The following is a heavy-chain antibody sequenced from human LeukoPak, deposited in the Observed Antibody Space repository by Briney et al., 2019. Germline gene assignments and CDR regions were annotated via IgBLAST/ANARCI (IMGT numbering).Heavy chain of an antibody. D-gene: IGHD3-10*01. CDR1: GGSVSSGDYY. CDR3: ARDPYCYGSGSYSPPKDY. V-gene: IGHV4-30-4*01. Sequence: PSQTLSLTCTVSGGSVSSGDYYWSWIRQPPGQGLEWIGYIYYSGSTYYNPSLRSRVTISMDTSKNQFSLELNSVTAADTAVYYCARDPYCYGSGSYSPPKDYWGQGTPVTVSS. CDR2: IYYSGST. J-gene: IGHJ4*02.